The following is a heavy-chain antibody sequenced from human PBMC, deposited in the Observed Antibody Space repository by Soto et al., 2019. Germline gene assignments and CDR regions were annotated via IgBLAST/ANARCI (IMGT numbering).Heavy chain of an antibody. CDR3: TKFVFYGDSLVEY. CDR2: ISGGGGST. CDR1: GLTFSRFA. J-gene: IGHJ4*02. Sequence: EVQLLESGGDLVQPGGSLRLSCVASGLTFSRFALSWVRQSPGKGLEWVSAISGGGGSTYYADSVKGRFTVSRDNSKNPLYLQMNTLRAEDTAVYYCTKFVFYGDSLVEYWGQGTLVNASS. D-gene: IGHD4-17*01. V-gene: IGHV3-23*01.